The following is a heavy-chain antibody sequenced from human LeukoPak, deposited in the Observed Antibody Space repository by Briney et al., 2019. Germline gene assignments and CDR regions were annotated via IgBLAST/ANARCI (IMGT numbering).Heavy chain of an antibody. CDR1: GFTFSGSA. V-gene: IGHV3-73*01. D-gene: IGHD3-9*01. CDR3: TSQRVIGMYYDILTGYEY. CDR2: IRSKANSYAT. Sequence: GGSLKLSCAASGFTFSGSAMHWVRQASGKGLEWVGRIRSKANSYATAYAASVKGRFTISRDDSKNTAYLQMNSLKTEDTAVYYCTSQRVIGMYYDILTGYEYWGQGTLVTVSS. J-gene: IGHJ4*02.